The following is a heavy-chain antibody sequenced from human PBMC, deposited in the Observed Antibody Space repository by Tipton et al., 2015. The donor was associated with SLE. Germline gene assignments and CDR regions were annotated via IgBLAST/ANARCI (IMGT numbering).Heavy chain of an antibody. D-gene: IGHD2-2*01. CDR3: VVCSPSSCSYFDY. J-gene: IGHJ4*02. CDR2: IYTGGNT. Sequence: TLSLTCTVSGGSISRYSWGWIRQPAGQGLEWIGRIYTGGNTKYNPSLESRVTLSVDASKDQFSLRLTSVTAADTAVYYCVVCSPSSCSYFDYWGQGRLVTVSS. CDR1: GGSISRYS. V-gene: IGHV4-4*07.